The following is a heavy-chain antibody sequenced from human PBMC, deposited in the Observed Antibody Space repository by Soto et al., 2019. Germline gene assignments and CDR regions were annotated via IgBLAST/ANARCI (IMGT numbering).Heavy chain of an antibody. CDR3: ASIRYSSSWYWIDP. CDR2: IIPILGIA. V-gene: IGHV1-69*02. J-gene: IGHJ5*02. CDR1: GGTFSSYT. Sequence: QVQLVQSGAAVKKPGSSVKVSCKASGGTFSSYTISWVRQAPGQGLEWMGRIIPILGIANYAQKFQGRVTITADKSTSTAYMELSSLRSEDTAVYYCASIRYSSSWYWIDPWGQGTLVTVSS. D-gene: IGHD6-13*01.